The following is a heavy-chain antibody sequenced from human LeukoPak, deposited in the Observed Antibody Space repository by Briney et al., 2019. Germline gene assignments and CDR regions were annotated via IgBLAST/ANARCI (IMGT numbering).Heavy chain of an antibody. CDR2: INSDGSWT. CDR1: GNYW. D-gene: IGHD2/OR15-2a*01. V-gene: IGHV3-74*01. J-gene: IGHJ4*02. CDR3: VSFYEAY. Sequence: GGSLRLSCAASGNYWMHWVRQAPGRGLVWVSHINSDGSWTSYADSVKGRFTISKDNAKNTVYLQMNNLRAEDTAVYYCVSFYEAYWGRGTLVTVSS.